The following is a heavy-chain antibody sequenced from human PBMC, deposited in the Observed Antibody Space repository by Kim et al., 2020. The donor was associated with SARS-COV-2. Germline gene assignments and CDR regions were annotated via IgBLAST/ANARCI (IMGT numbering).Heavy chain of an antibody. J-gene: IGHJ4*02. CDR2: ISYDGINK. V-gene: IGHV3-30-3*01. Sequence: GGSLRLSCAASGFTFSSYAMHWVRQAPDKGLEWVAVISYDGINKFYADSVKGRFTVSRDNSKNTLYLQMNSLRSEDTAVYYCARDWADVLLPAAIQRLYWGQGTLVTVSS. D-gene: IGHD2-2*01. CDR3: ARDWADVLLPAAIQRLY. CDR1: GFTFSSYA.